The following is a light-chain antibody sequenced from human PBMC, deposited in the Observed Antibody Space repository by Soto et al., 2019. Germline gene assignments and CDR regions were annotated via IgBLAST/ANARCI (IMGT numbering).Light chain of an antibody. V-gene: IGKV3-20*01. J-gene: IGKJ4*01. Sequence: EIVLTQSPGTLSLSPGERATLFCRASESVSSNYLAWYQQKPGQAPRLLIYGASSRATGIPDRFSGSGSGTDFTLTISRLEPEDFAVYSCQQYGTSSLTFGGGDKVEIK. CDR2: GAS. CDR3: QQYGTSSLT. CDR1: ESVSSNY.